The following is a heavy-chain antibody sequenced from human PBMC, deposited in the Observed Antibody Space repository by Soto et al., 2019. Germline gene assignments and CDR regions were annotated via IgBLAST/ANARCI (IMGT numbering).Heavy chain of an antibody. CDR2: ISSSNRTI. CDR1: GFTFRSYS. D-gene: IGHD2-15*01. CDR3: AREGWPLLQTGMDV. V-gene: IGHV3-48*02. J-gene: IGHJ6*02. Sequence: GGSLRLSCAASGFTFRSYSMNWVRQAPGKGLEWVSYISSSNRTINYADSVKGRFIISRDNAKNSLYLQMHSLRDEDTAVYYCAREGWPLLQTGMDVWGQGTTVTV.